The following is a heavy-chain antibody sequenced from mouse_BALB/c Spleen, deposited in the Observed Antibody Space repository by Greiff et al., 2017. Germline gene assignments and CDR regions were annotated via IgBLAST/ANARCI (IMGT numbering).Heavy chain of an antibody. CDR2: ISSGSSTI. CDR3: ARGYEDYFDY. J-gene: IGHJ2*01. Sequence: VQLKESGGGLVQPGGSRKLSCAASGFTFSSFGMHWVRQAPEKGLEWVAYISSGSSTIYYADTVKGRFTISRDNPKNTLFLQMTSLRSEDTAMYYCARGYEDYFDYWGQGTTLTVSS. D-gene: IGHD2-14*01. V-gene: IGHV5-17*02. CDR1: GFTFSSFG.